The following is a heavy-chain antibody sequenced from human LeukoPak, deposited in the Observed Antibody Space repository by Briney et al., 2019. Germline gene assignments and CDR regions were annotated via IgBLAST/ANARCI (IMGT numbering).Heavy chain of an antibody. V-gene: IGHV4-31*03. D-gene: IGHD6-13*01. CDR2: IYYSGST. Sequence: SQTLSLTCTVSGDSISSGGYYWSWIRQPPGKGLEWTGYIYYSGSTYYNPSLKSRVTISIDASKNQFSLKLTSVTAADTAVYYCARVAGYSSPFAYWGQGTLVTVSS. CDR3: ARVAGYSSPFAY. J-gene: IGHJ4*02. CDR1: GDSISSGGYY.